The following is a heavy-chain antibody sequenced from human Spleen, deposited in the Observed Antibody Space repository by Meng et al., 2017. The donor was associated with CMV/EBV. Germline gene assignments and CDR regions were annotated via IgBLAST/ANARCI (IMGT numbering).Heavy chain of an antibody. J-gene: IGHJ4*02. D-gene: IGHD3-3*01. Sequence: GPPHVSLRGVVTPSQTLIRTFAFYGGFCSCHYWTWIRQPPGKGLEWIGEINHSESTNYNPSLKSRVTISVDTSKNQFSLKLSSVTAADTAVYYCARGQSTHTRRSGYDNDYWGQGTLVTVSS. CDR1: GGFCSCHY. V-gene: IGHV4-34*01. CDR2: INHSEST. CDR3: ARGQSTHTRRSGYDNDY.